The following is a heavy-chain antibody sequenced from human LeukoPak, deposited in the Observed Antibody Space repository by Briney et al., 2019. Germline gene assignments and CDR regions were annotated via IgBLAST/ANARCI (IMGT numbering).Heavy chain of an antibody. D-gene: IGHD3-22*01. CDR2: IYYSGST. CDR3: ARGYYYDSRLFDY. V-gene: IGHV4-31*03. J-gene: IGHJ4*02. CDR1: GGSISSGGYY. Sequence: PSETLSLTCTVSGGSISSGGYYWSWLRQHPGKGLEWIGYIYYSGSTYYNPSLKSRVTISVDASKNQFSLKLSSVTAADTAVYYCARGYYYDSRLFDYWGQGTLVTVSS.